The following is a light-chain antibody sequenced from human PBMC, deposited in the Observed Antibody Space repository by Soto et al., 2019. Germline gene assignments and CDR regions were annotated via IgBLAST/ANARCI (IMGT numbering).Light chain of an antibody. Sequence: EIVLTQYPGTLSLSPGEGATLSCRASQTVNSNYLAWYQQKPGQAPRLLIYGASSRATGIPDRFSGSGSGTDFALSISRLEPEYFAVYYCQQCGSSPWTFGQGTTVAIK. CDR1: QTVNSNY. V-gene: IGKV3-20*01. CDR3: QQCGSSPWT. J-gene: IGKJ1*01. CDR2: GAS.